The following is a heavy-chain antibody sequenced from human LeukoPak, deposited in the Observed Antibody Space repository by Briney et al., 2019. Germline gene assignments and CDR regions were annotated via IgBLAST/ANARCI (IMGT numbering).Heavy chain of an antibody. CDR2: IFHTGST. Sequence: NSSETLSLTCSVSGGSINTGGYHWSWIRQSPGKGLEWIGYIFHTGSTNYNPSLKSRVTISVDKSKNQFSLKLSSVTAADTAVYYCARRGPSGSYEDYWGQGTLVTVSS. D-gene: IGHD1-26*01. CDR3: ARRGPSGSYEDY. CDR1: GGSINTGGYH. J-gene: IGHJ4*02. V-gene: IGHV4-30-2*06.